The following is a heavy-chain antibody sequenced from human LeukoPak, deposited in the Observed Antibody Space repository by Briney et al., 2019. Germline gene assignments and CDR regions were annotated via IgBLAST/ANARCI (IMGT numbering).Heavy chain of an antibody. CDR2: IYTSGST. V-gene: IGHV4-4*07. CDR3: ARAGNRDSAYDLYDAFDI. Sequence: SETLSLTCTVSGGSISSYYWNWIRQPAGKGLQWIGRIYTSGSTKYNPSLKSRVTMSDDTSKNQFSLKLRSVTAADTAVYYCARAGNRDSAYDLYDAFDIWGQGTMVTVSS. J-gene: IGHJ3*02. D-gene: IGHD5-12*01. CDR1: GGSISSYY.